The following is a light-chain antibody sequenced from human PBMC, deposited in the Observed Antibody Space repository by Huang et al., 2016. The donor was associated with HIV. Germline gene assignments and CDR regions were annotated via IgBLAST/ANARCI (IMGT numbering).Light chain of an antibody. V-gene: IGKV3-11*01. CDR2: DAS. J-gene: IGKJ4*01. CDR3: QQRVNGLT. CDR1: QNINTH. Sequence: EIVLTQSPATLSFFPGQRVSLSCRANQNINTHLAWYQQRPGQPPRFLIYDASSRVPGVAARFSGSGSGTDFTLTISSLESEDFATYYCQQRVNGLTFGGGTKV.